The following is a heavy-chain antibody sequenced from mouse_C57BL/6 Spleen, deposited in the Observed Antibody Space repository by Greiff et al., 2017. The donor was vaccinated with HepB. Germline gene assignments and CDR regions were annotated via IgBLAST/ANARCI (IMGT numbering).Heavy chain of an antibody. CDR2: IYPRSGNT. Sequence: VQLQQSGAELARPGASVKLSCKASGYTFTSYGISWVKQRTGQGLEWIGEIYPRSGNTYYNEKFKGKATLTADKSSSTAYMELRSLTSEDSAVYFCARWIAYGNYDYFDYWGQGTTLTVSS. D-gene: IGHD2-1*01. CDR3: ARWIAYGNYDYFDY. V-gene: IGHV1-81*01. CDR1: GYTFTSYG. J-gene: IGHJ2*01.